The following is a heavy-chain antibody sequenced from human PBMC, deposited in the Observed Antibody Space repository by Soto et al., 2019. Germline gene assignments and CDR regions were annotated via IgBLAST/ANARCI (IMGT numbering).Heavy chain of an antibody. Sequence: PSETLSLTCTVSGGSISSYYWSWIRQPPGKGLEWIGYIYYSGSTNYNPSLKSRVTISVDTSKNQFSLKLSSVTAADTAVYYCARFVPDLNWFDPWGQGTLVTVSS. V-gene: IGHV4-59*01. CDR3: ARFVPDLNWFDP. CDR2: IYYSGST. J-gene: IGHJ5*02. CDR1: GGSISSYY.